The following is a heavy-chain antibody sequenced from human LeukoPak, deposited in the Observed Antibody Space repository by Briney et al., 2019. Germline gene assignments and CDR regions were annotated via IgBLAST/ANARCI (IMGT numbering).Heavy chain of an antibody. J-gene: IGHJ4*02. CDR2: ISHSGTT. D-gene: IGHD5-24*01. V-gene: IGHV4-4*09. Sequence: SETLSLTCGVSGGSIDITNYWTWIRQSAGKGLEWIGVISHSGTTNYNPSLKSRLTMSVDSSKNQYSLMLISVTAADTATYYCARGDGYWGQGILVTVSS. CDR1: GGSIDITNY. CDR3: ARGDGY.